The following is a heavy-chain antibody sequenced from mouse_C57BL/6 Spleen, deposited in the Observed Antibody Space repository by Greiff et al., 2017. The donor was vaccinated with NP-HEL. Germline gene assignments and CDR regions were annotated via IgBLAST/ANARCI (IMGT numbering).Heavy chain of an antibody. J-gene: IGHJ1*03. V-gene: IGHV5-16*01. D-gene: IGHD1-1*01. Sequence: DVHLVESEGGLVQPGSSMKLSCTASGFTFSDYYMACVRQVPEKGLEWVANINYDGSSTYYLDSLKSRFIISRDNAKNILYLQMSSLKSEDTATYYCARGPYYYGSSYVPWYFDVWGTGTTVTVSS. CDR1: GFTFSDYY. CDR3: ARGPYYYGSSYVPWYFDV. CDR2: INYDGSST.